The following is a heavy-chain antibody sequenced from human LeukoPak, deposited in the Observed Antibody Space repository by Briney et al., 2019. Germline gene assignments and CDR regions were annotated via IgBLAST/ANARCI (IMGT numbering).Heavy chain of an antibody. V-gene: IGHV3-23*01. Sequence: GGSLRLSCAASGFTFSNYAMTWVRQAPGMGLEWVSSISGGGGNTYYADSVKGRFTISRDNSNNTLYLQMNSLRAEDTAVYYCAKKDATNYYKGTVDVWGQGTMVTVSS. CDR3: AKKDATNYYKGTVDV. CDR1: GFTFSNYA. J-gene: IGHJ3*01. D-gene: IGHD1-26*01. CDR2: ISGGGGNT.